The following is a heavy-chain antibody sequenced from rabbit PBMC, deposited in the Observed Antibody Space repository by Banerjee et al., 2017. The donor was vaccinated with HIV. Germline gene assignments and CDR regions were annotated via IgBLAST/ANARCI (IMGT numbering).Heavy chain of an antibody. D-gene: IGHD1-1*01. Sequence: QQQLVESGGGLVKPGASLTLTCTASGFSFSSSYWMCWVRQAPGKGLGLIGCIYGGSSGSSYYASWAKGRFPISKTAAATVTLQMTSLTAADTATYFCARDDPSSGGYQFNLWGQGTLVTVS. J-gene: IGHJ4*01. CDR2: IYGGSSGSS. CDR1: GFSFSSSYW. V-gene: IGHV1S45*01. CDR3: ARDDPSSGGYQFNL.